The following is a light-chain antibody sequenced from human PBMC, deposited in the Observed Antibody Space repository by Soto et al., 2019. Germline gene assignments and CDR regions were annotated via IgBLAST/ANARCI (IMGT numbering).Light chain of an antibody. CDR2: EAS. CDR3: FSYTSSGTYV. CDR1: SSDVGNYKY. V-gene: IGLV2-14*01. J-gene: IGLJ1*01. Sequence: ALAQPASVSGSPGQSITISCTGTSSDVGNYKYVSWYQQHPGKAPKLMIYEASNRPSGVSNRFSGSKSGNTASLTISGLQAEDETDYYCFSYTSSGTYVFGTGTKVTVL.